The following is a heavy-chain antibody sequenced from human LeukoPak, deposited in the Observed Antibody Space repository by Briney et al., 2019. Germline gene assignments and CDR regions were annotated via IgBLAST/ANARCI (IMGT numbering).Heavy chain of an antibody. J-gene: IGHJ4*02. CDR3: ARYNSWFGELLPHYYFDY. CDR1: GYTFTSYD. D-gene: IGHD3-10*01. CDR2: MNPNSGNT. Sequence: GASVKVSCKASGYTFTSYDINWVRQATGQGLEWMGWMNPNSGNTGYALKFQGRVTITRNTSISTAYMELSSLRSEDTAVYYCARYNSWFGELLPHYYFDYWSQGTLVTVSS. V-gene: IGHV1-8*03.